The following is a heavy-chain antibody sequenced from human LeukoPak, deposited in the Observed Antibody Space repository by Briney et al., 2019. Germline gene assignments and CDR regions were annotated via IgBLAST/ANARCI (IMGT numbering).Heavy chain of an antibody. J-gene: IGHJ6*02. V-gene: IGHV3-33*01. CDR3: ARTYIAVPGLYYYYGMDV. CDR2: IWSDGSNK. CDR1: GLTFSTYG. D-gene: IGHD6-19*01. Sequence: GGSLRLSCAASGLTFSTYGMHWVRQAPGKGLEGVAVIWSDGSNKYYADSVKGRFTISRDNSNKTLYLQMNSLRAEDTAVYYCARTYIAVPGLYYYYGMDVWGQGTTVTVSS.